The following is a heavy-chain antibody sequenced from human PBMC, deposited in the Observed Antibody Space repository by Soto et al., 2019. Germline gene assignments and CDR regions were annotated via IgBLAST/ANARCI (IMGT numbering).Heavy chain of an antibody. Sequence: EVQLLESGGGLVQPGGSLRLSCAASGFTFSSYAMSWVRQAPGKGLEWVSAISGSGGSTYYADSVKGRFTISRDNSKNPLYLQMNRLRAEDKDVYYCAKDSGSGIAAGKYYFDYWGQGTLGNVSS. V-gene: IGHV3-23*01. CDR1: GFTFSSYA. D-gene: IGHD6-13*01. CDR2: ISGSGGST. CDR3: AKDSGSGIAAGKYYFDY. J-gene: IGHJ4*02.